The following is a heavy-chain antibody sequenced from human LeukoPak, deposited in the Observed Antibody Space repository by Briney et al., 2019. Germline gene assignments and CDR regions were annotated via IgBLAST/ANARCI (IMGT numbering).Heavy chain of an antibody. V-gene: IGHV3-23*01. Sequence: GGSLRLSCAASGFTFSSYAMSWVRQAPGKGLEWVSAISGSGGSTYYADSVKGRFTISRDNSKNTLYLQMNSPRAEDTAVYYCARDPPYYYDSSGYYSGYWGQGTLVTVSS. D-gene: IGHD3-22*01. CDR1: GFTFSSYA. CDR2: ISGSGGST. J-gene: IGHJ4*02. CDR3: ARDPPYYYDSSGYYSGY.